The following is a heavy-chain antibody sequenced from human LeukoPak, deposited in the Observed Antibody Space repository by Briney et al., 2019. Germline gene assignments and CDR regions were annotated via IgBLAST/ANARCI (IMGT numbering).Heavy chain of an antibody. J-gene: IGHJ4*02. Sequence: KPSETLPLTCTVSGGSISSYYWNWIRQAPGKGLEWIGHIYSSGSTKYNPSLKSRVTISVDTSKNQFSLKLISVTAADTAVYYCARGQLATGIFDHWGQGTLVTVSS. CDR3: ARGQLATGIFDH. V-gene: IGHV4-59*01. CDR1: GGSISSYY. CDR2: IYSSGST. D-gene: IGHD6-6*01.